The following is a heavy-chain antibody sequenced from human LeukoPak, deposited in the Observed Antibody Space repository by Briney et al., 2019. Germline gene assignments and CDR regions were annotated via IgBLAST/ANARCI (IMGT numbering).Heavy chain of an antibody. CDR1: GGSISNYY. CDR3: ARRYSGYGNAFDI. J-gene: IGHJ3*02. V-gene: IGHV4-59*08. Sequence: SETLSLTCSVSGGSISNYYWSWIRQPPEKGLEWIGYIYSSGSTNYSPSLKSRVTISVDTSKNQFSLKLYSVTAADTAVYYCARRYSGYGNAFDIWGQGTMVTVSS. CDR2: IYSSGST. D-gene: IGHD5-12*01.